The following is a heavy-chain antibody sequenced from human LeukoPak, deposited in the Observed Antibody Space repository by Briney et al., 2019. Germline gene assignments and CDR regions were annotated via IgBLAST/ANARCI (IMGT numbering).Heavy chain of an antibody. CDR2: IKQDGSEE. CDR3: AREGSASYYSAFDF. V-gene: IGHV3-7*01. CDR1: GFTFRSYG. D-gene: IGHD3-10*01. J-gene: IGHJ3*01. Sequence: PGRSLRLSCAASGFTFRSYGMHWVRQAPGKGLEWVANIKQDGSEEYYVDAVKGRFTISRNNAKNSLYLQMNSLRAEDTAVYYCAREGSASYYSAFDFWGQGTMVTVSS.